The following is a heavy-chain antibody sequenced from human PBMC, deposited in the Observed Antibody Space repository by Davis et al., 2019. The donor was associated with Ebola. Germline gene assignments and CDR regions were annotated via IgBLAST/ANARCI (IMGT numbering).Heavy chain of an antibody. CDR3: ARGYGRGSGSYPPLTYYYYYYGMDV. CDR2: INHSGST. J-gene: IGHJ6*02. Sequence: SETLSLTCAVYGGSFSGYYWSWIRQPPGKGLEWIGEINHSGSTNYNPSLKSRVTISVDPSKNQFSLKLSSVTAADTAVYYCARGYGRGSGSYPPLTYYYYYYGMDVWGQGTTVTVSS. D-gene: IGHD3-10*01. CDR1: GGSFSGYY. V-gene: IGHV4-34*01.